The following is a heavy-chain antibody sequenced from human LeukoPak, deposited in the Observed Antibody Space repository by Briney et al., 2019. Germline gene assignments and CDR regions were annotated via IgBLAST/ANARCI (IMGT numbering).Heavy chain of an antibody. V-gene: IGHV3-30*02. Sequence: GGSLRLSCVASGITFRSSSMHWVRQAPGKGLEWLAFIRFDGSTKYYADSVKGRFTVSRDNSKSTLYLQMNSLRAEDAAVYYCAQPDFWGQGTLVTVSS. CDR2: IRFDGSTK. CDR3: AQPDF. J-gene: IGHJ4*02. CDR1: GITFRSSS.